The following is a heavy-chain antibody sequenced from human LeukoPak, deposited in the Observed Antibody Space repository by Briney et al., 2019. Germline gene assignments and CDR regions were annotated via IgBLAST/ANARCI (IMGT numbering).Heavy chain of an antibody. Sequence: PGGSLRLSCAASGFTFSSYAMSWVRQAPGKGLEWVANINQDGSEKFYVDSVKGRFTISRDNAKNSLYLQMNSLRAEDTAVYYCAEGTTAWGQGTLVTVSS. D-gene: IGHD2/OR15-2a*01. CDR1: GFTFSSYA. J-gene: IGHJ5*02. CDR3: AEGTTA. V-gene: IGHV3-7*01. CDR2: INQDGSEK.